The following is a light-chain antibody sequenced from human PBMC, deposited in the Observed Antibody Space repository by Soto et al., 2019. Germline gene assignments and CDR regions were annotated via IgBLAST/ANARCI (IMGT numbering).Light chain of an antibody. Sequence: QSALTQPASVSGPPGQSITISCAGTSSDVGGYTYVSWYQQHPGKAPKLMIYDVSRRPSGVSNRFSGSKSGDTASLTISGLQAEDEADYFCCSYAGTVAYVFGTGTKVT. CDR3: CSYAGTVAYV. CDR1: SSDVGGYTY. V-gene: IGLV2-14*01. J-gene: IGLJ1*01. CDR2: DVS.